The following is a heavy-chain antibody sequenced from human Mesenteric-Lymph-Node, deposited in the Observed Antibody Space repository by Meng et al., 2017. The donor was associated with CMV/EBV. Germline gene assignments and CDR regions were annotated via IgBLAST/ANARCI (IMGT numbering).Heavy chain of an antibody. D-gene: IGHD6-19*01. CDR3: ARPGSSGWTNFDY. CDR2: IYPGDSDT. J-gene: IGHJ4*02. Sequence: GGSLRLSCKGSGYSFTSYWIGWVRQMPGKGLEWMGIIYPGDSDTRYSPSFQGQVTISADKSISTAYLQWSRLKASDTAMYYCARPGSSGWTNFDYWGQGTLVTVSS. CDR1: GYSFTSYW. V-gene: IGHV5-51*01.